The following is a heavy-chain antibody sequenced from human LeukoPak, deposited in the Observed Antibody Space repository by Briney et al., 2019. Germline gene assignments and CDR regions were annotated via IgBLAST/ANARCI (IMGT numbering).Heavy chain of an antibody. Sequence: PWGSLRLSCAASGFTFSSYAMSWVRQAPGKGLEWVSAISGSGGSTYYADSVKGRFTISRDNSKNTLYLQMNSLRAEDTAVYYCARIGYCSSTSCYYYFDYWGQGTLVTVSS. CDR1: GFTFSSYA. D-gene: IGHD2-2*01. CDR2: ISGSGGST. J-gene: IGHJ4*02. V-gene: IGHV3-23*01. CDR3: ARIGYCSSTSCYYYFDY.